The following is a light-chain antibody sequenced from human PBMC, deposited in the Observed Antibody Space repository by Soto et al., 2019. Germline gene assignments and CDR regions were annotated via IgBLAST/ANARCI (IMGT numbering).Light chain of an antibody. CDR3: SSYTRSSTLNYV. CDR1: SSDVGGYNY. CDR2: EVN. J-gene: IGLJ1*01. Sequence: QSALTQPASVSGSPGQSITISCTGTSSDVGGYNYVSWYQQHPGKAPKLMIYEVNNRPSAISNRFSGSKSGNTASLTISGLQAEDEADYYCSSYTRSSTLNYVFGTGTKLTVL. V-gene: IGLV2-14*01.